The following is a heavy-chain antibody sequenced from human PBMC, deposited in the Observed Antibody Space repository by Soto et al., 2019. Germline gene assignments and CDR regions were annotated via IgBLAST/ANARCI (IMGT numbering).Heavy chain of an antibody. CDR2: ISGSGVST. V-gene: IGHV3-23*01. CDR3: AKEWSYSSGWSHVDY. Sequence: EVQLLESGGGLVQPGGSLRLSCAASGFTFSSYAMSWVRQSPGKGLEWVSAISGSGVSTYYADSVKGRFTISRDNSKNALYLQMNSLRAEDTAVYYCAKEWSYSSGWSHVDYWGQGTLVTVSS. D-gene: IGHD6-19*01. CDR1: GFTFSSYA. J-gene: IGHJ4*02.